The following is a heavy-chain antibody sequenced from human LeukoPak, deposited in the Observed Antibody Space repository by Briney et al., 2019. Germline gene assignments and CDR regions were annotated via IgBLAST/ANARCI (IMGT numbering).Heavy chain of an antibody. CDR3: AKIWHIVVVVAAHRGAFDI. D-gene: IGHD2-15*01. Sequence: GGSLRLSCAASGFTFSSYAMSWVRQAPGKGLEWVSAISGSGGSTYYADSVKGRFTISRDNSKNTLYLQMNSLRAEDTAVYYCAKIWHIVVVVAAHRGAFDIWGQGTMVTVSS. CDR1: GFTFSSYA. CDR2: ISGSGGST. V-gene: IGHV3-23*01. J-gene: IGHJ3*02.